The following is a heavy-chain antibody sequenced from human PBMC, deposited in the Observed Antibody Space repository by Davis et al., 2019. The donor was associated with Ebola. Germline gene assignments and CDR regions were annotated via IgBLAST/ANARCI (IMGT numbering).Heavy chain of an antibody. CDR2: IGTAGDT. D-gene: IGHD2-15*01. Sequence: GGSLRLSCEASGFTFSNYDMHWVRQVTGKGLEWVSAIGTAGDTYYPGSVKGRFTISRQNANNSLYLQMNSLRAGDTAVYYCAKSHCSGGSCPYYFDFWGQGTQVTVSS. CDR3: AKSHCSGGSCPYYFDF. CDR1: GFTFSNYD. J-gene: IGHJ4*02. V-gene: IGHV3-13*01.